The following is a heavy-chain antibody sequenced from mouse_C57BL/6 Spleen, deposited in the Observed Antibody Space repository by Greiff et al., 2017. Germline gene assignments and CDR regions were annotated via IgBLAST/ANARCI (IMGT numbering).Heavy chain of an antibody. CDR1: GYSITSGYY. CDR3: ARASDYSKGAAWFAY. V-gene: IGHV3-6*01. J-gene: IGHJ3*01. Sequence: DVKLQESGPGLVKPSQSLSLTCSVTGYSITSGYYWNWIRQFPGNKLEWMGYISYDGSNNYNPSLKNRISITRDTSKNQFFLKLNSVTTEDTATYYCARASDYSKGAAWFAYWGQGTLVTVSA. D-gene: IGHD2-5*01. CDR2: ISYDGSN.